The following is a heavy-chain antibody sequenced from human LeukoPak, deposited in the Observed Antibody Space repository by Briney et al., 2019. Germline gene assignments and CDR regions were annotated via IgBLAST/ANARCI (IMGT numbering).Heavy chain of an antibody. D-gene: IGHD3-22*01. Sequence: PGGSLRLSCAASGFTFSSYGMHWVRQAPGKGLEWVAVISYDGSNKYYADSVKVRFTISRDNSKNTLYLQMNSLRAEDTAVYYCAKDQTYYYDSSGQWDPYYFDYWGQGTLVTVSS. CDR3: AKDQTYYYDSSGQWDPYYFDY. CDR1: GFTFSSYG. V-gene: IGHV3-30*18. CDR2: ISYDGSNK. J-gene: IGHJ4*02.